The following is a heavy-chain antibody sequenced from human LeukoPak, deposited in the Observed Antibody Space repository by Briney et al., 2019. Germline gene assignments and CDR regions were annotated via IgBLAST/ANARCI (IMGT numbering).Heavy chain of an antibody. J-gene: IGHJ2*01. D-gene: IGHD3-10*01. CDR2: IYYSGST. V-gene: IGHV4-38-2*02. Sequence: SETLSLTCSVSGYSINSGYYWGWIRQPPGKGLEWIGSIYYSGSTYYNPSLKSRVTISVDTSKNQFSLKLSSVTAADTAVYYCARDRTGFGEPLCDFDLWGRGTLVTVSS. CDR3: ARDRTGFGEPLCDFDL. CDR1: GYSINSGYY.